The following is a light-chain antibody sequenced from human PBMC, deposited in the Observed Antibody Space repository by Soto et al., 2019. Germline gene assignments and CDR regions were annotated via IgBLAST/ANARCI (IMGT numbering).Light chain of an antibody. CDR3: ASQTSPNMWI. Sequence: QSALTQPASVSGSPGQSITFPCTGTSSDIGKSKYVSWFQQLPGEAPRLIIYEVNSRPSGISDHFSGSKSGNSASLTISGLQPEDESTYYCASQTSPNMWIFGGGTK. CDR1: SSDIGKSKY. CDR2: EVN. J-gene: IGLJ2*01. V-gene: IGLV2-14*01.